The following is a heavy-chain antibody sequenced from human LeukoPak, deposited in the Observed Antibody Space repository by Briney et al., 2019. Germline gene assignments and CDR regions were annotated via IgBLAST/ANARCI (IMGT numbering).Heavy chain of an antibody. CDR2: INPNNGGT. J-gene: IGHJ3*02. V-gene: IGHV1-2*02. Sequence: ASVKVSCKASGYTFTGYYIHWVRQAPGQGLEWMGWINPNNGGTNYAQNFQGRVTMTSDKSISTVYMELSSLRSEDTAVYYCARESDYYGSGTYDIWGQGTMVTVSS. CDR3: ARESDYYGSGTYDI. CDR1: GYTFTGYY. D-gene: IGHD3-10*01.